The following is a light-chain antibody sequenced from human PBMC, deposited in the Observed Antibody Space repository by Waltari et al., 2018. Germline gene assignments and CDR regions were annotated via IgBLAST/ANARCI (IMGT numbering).Light chain of an antibody. Sequence: DIQMTQFPSSVSASVGDRVPITCRASQGISSWLDWYQQKPGKAPKLLIYAASLLQSGVPSRFSGSGSGTDFSLTISSLQPEDFATYYCQQSNSFPWTFGQGTKVEIK. CDR2: AAS. CDR1: QGISSW. CDR3: QQSNSFPWT. J-gene: IGKJ1*01. V-gene: IGKV1-12*01.